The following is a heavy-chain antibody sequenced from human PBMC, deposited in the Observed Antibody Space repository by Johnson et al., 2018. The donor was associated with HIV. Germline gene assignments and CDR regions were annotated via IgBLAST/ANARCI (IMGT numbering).Heavy chain of an antibody. D-gene: IGHD6-13*01. Sequence: EVQLVESGGGVVQPGRSLRLSCAASGFTFSSYAMHWVRQAPGKGLEWVSGISWNSGSIGYADSVKGRFTISRDNAKNSLYLQMNSLRAEDTALYYCAKVHSSWYATIVDDAFDIWGQGTMVTVSS. CDR3: AKVHSSWYATIVDDAFDI. V-gene: IGHV3-9*01. CDR2: ISWNSGSI. CDR1: GFTFSSYA. J-gene: IGHJ3*02.